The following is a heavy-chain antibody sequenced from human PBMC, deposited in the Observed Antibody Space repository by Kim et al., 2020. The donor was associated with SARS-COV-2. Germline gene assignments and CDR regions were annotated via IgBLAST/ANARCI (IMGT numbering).Heavy chain of an antibody. Sequence: GGSLRLSCAASGFTFSSYSMNWVRQAPGKGLEWVSYISSSSTIYYADSVKGRFTISRDNAKNSLYLQMNSLRAEDTAVYYCARANTYYYDSSGYRNWYF. CDR1: GFTFSSYS. CDR3: ARANTYYYDSSGYRNWYF. V-gene: IGHV3-48*01. D-gene: IGHD3-22*01. J-gene: IGHJ2*01. CDR2: ISSSSTI.